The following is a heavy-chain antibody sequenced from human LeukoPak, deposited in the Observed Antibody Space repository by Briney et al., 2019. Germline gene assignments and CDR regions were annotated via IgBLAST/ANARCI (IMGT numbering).Heavy chain of an antibody. CDR2: INNDGVST. CDR3: ATHWESGY. D-gene: IGHD7-27*01. CDR1: GFTLSSYW. V-gene: IGHV3-74*01. Sequence: GGSLRLSCATSGFTLSSYWVHWVRQVPGKGLEWLSRINNDGVSTSYADSVKGRFTISGDNAKNSLYLQMNSLRAEDTAVYYCATHWESGYWGQGTLVTVSS. J-gene: IGHJ4*02.